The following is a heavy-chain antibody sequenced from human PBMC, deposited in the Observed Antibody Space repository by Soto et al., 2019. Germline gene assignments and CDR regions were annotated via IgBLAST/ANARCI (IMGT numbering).Heavy chain of an antibody. Sequence: QVQLVQSGAEVKKPGASVRVSCKASGYTFTSSDVYWVRQATGQGLELMGWMNPNTGNTGYAQKFQGRVTMTRNTSISTAYMELSSLRSEDTAVYYCARGSNHCSGGSFYSDWFDPLGQGPPVTVSS. J-gene: IGHJ5*02. CDR3: ARGSNHCSGGSFYSDWFDP. CDR1: GYTFTSSD. CDR2: MNPNTGNT. V-gene: IGHV1-8*01. D-gene: IGHD2-15*01.